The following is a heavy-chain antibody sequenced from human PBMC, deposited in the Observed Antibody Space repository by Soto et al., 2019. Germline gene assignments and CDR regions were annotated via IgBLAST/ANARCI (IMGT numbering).Heavy chain of an antibody. D-gene: IGHD6-13*01. Sequence: QVQLQESGPGLVKPSETLSLTCTVSGGSISSYYWSWIRQPPGKGLEWIGYIYYSGSTNYNPSLNSRVTISVDTSKNQFSLKVSSVTAADTAVYYCARNGEAAAGLSYYYYGMDVWGPGTTVTVSS. J-gene: IGHJ6*02. CDR3: ARNGEAAAGLSYYYYGMDV. CDR2: IYYSGST. CDR1: GGSISSYY. V-gene: IGHV4-59*01.